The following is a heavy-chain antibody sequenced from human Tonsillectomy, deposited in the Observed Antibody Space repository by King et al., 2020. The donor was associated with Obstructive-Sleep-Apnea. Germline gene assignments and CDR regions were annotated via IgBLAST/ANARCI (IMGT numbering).Heavy chain of an antibody. CDR3: ANLDYGDYHFDY. CDR2: ISYDGSNK. D-gene: IGHD4-17*01. CDR1: GFTFSSYA. J-gene: IGHJ4*02. V-gene: IGHV3-30*04. Sequence: VQLVESGGGVVQPGRSLRLSCAASGFTFSSYAMHWVRQAPGKGLEWVAVISYDGSNKYYADSVKGRFTISRDNSKNTLYLQMNSLRAEDTAVYYCANLDYGDYHFDYWGQGTLVTVSS.